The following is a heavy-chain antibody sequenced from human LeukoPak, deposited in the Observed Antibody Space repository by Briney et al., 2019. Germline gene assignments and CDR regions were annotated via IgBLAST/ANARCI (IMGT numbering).Heavy chain of an antibody. V-gene: IGHV3-7*04. Sequence: PGGSLRLSCAAAGITFSSYALSWVRQAPGKGLEWVANIKRDGSKKSYVDSVKGRFTISRDNAKNSLYLQMNSLRAGDTAIYYCTRVGYIDEGIDYWGQGTLVTVSS. CDR1: GITFSSYA. J-gene: IGHJ4*02. D-gene: IGHD5-24*01. CDR3: TRVGYIDEGIDY. CDR2: IKRDGSKK.